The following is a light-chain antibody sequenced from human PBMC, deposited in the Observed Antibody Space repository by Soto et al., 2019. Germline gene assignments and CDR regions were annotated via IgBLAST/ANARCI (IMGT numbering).Light chain of an antibody. CDR3: QSYDSSVV. V-gene: IGLV1-40*01. Sequence: QSVLTQPPSVSGAPGQRVTISCTGSSSNIGAGYDVHWYQKLPGTAPKLLIYANTNRPSGVPDRFSGSKSGTSASLAITGLQAEDEADYYCQSYDSSVVFGGGTKLTVL. CDR1: SSNIGAGYD. CDR2: ANT. J-gene: IGLJ2*01.